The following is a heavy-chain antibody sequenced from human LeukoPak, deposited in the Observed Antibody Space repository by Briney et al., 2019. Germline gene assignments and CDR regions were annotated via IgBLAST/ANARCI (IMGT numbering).Heavy chain of an antibody. D-gene: IGHD5-12*01. CDR2: ISYDGSNK. V-gene: IGHV3-30*18. J-gene: IGHJ4*02. Sequence: GGSLRLSCAASGFTFSSYGMHWVRQAPGKGLEWVAVISYDGSNKYYADSVKGRFTISRDNSKNTLYLQMNSLRAEDTAVYYCAKPGKWLESGYAFFDYWGQGTLVTVSS. CDR1: GFTFSSYG. CDR3: AKPGKWLESGYAFFDY.